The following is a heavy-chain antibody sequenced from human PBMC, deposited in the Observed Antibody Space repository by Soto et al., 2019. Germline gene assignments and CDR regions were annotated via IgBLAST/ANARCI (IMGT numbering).Heavy chain of an antibody. CDR3: ARELLVVYGSGYYYGMDV. CDR2: ISAYNGNT. J-gene: IGHJ6*02. CDR1: GYTFTSYG. Sequence: GASVKVSCKASGYTFTSYGISWVRQAPGQGLEWMGWISAYNGNTNYAQKLQGRVTMTTDTSTSTAYMELSSLGSEDTAVYYCARELLVVYGSGYYYGMDVWGQGTTVTVSS. V-gene: IGHV1-18*01. D-gene: IGHD3-10*01.